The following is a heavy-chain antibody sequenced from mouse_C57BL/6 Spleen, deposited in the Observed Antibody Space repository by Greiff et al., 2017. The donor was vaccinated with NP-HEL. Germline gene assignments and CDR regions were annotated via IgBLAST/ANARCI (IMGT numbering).Heavy chain of an antibody. D-gene: IGHD4-1*01. CDR3: ARSGRSPLWYFGV. Sequence: VQLQQSGPELVKPGASVKLSCKASGYTFTSYDINWVKQRPGQGLEWIGWIYPRGGSTKYNEKFKGKATLTVDTSSSTAYMELHSLTSEDSAVYFGARSGRSPLWYFGVWGTGTTVTVAS. V-gene: IGHV1-85*01. CDR2: IYPRGGST. J-gene: IGHJ1*03. CDR1: GYTFTSYD.